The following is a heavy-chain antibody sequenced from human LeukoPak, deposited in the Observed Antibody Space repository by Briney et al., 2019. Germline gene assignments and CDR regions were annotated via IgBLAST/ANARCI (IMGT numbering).Heavy chain of an antibody. Sequence: SETLPLTCTVSGASVTSGSHYWAWIRQPPGQGLEWIGFIYYSGTTIYNPSLENRITMSLVTSKNQFSLRLNSVTAADTAIYYCARVAPRGWIDPWGQGTLVTVSS. J-gene: IGHJ5*02. D-gene: IGHD3-10*01. CDR3: ARVAPRGWIDP. V-gene: IGHV4-61*01. CDR1: GASVTSGSHY. CDR2: IYYSGTT.